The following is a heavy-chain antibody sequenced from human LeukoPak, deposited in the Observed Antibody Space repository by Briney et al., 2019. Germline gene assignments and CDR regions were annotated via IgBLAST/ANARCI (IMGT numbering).Heavy chain of an antibody. V-gene: IGHV3-20*04. J-gene: IGHJ6*03. CDR1: GFTFDDYG. CDR3: ARKAGVALLSYYYYMDV. CDR2: INWNGGST. Sequence: PGGSLRLSCAASGFTFDDYGMSWVRQAPGKGLEWVSDINWNGGSTGYADSVKGRFTISRDNAKNSLYLQMNSLRAEDTALYYCARKAGVALLSYYYYMDVWGKGTTVTVSS. D-gene: IGHD3-16*02.